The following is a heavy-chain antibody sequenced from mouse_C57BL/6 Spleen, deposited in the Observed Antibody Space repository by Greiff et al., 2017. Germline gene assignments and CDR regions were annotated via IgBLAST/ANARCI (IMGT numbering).Heavy chain of an antibody. D-gene: IGHD1-1*01. Sequence: ESGPGLVKPSQSLSLTCSVTGYSITSGYYWNWIRQFPGNKLEWMGYISYDGSNNYNPSLKNRISITRDTSKNQFFLKLNSVTTEDTATYYCARASDYYGSSYWYFDVWGTGTTVTVSS. J-gene: IGHJ1*03. CDR2: ISYDGSN. CDR1: GYSITSGYY. CDR3: ARASDYYGSSYWYFDV. V-gene: IGHV3-6*01.